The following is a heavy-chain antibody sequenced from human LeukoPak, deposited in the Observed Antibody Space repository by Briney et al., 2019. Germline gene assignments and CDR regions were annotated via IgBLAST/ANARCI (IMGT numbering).Heavy chain of an antibody. V-gene: IGHV4-34*01. CDR1: GGSFSGYY. Sequence: PSETLSLTCAVYGGSFSGYYWSWIRQPPGNGLEWIGEINHSGSTNYNPSLKSRVTISVDTSKNQFSLKLSSVTAADTAVYYCARPPRGIAARPYYFDYWGQGTLVTVSS. J-gene: IGHJ4*02. CDR3: ARPPRGIAARPYYFDY. CDR2: INHSGST. D-gene: IGHD6-6*01.